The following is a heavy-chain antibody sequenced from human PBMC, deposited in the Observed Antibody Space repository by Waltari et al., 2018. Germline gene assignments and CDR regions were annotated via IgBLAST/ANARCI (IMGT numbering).Heavy chain of an antibody. Sequence: EVQLVESGGGLVQPGGSLRLSCAASGFTFSSYWMSWVRQAPGKGLEWVANIKQDGSEKYYVDSVKGRFTISRDNAKNSLYLQMNSLRAEDTAVYYCARDLRLLWFGELRSAFDIWGQGTMVTVSS. CDR3: ARDLRLLWFGELRSAFDI. V-gene: IGHV3-7*03. CDR1: GFTFSSYW. D-gene: IGHD3-10*01. J-gene: IGHJ3*02. CDR2: IKQDGSEK.